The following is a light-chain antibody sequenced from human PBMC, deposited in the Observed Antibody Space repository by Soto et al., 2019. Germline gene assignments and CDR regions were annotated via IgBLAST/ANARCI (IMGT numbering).Light chain of an antibody. CDR1: QSVSIY. CDR2: AAS. CDR3: QQSFSTPSIT. V-gene: IGKV1-39*01. Sequence: IQMTQSPSSLSASVGDRVTITCRTSQSVSIYVNWYQQRPGKAPKVLIYAASTLESGVPSRFSGSGSGTDFTLTISSLKPEDFATYYCQQSFSTPSITFGQGTRLEIK. J-gene: IGKJ5*01.